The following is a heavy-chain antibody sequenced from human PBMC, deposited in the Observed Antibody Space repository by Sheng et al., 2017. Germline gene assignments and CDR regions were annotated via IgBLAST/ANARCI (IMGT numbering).Heavy chain of an antibody. CDR1: GYTFITYD. CDR2: VSVYNGDT. J-gene: IGHJ3*01. CDR3: ARAGRSLAARPLHRGGGGGLFDL. D-gene: IGHD6-6*01. V-gene: IGHV1-18*01. Sequence: QVQLVQSGAEVKKPGASVKVSCKASGYTFITYDFSWVRQAPGQGLEWMGWVSVYNGDTNYARKFQGRVTMTTDTSTSTAYMELRSLRSDDTAVYYCARAGRSLAARPLHRGGGGGLFDLWGQGTVVTVSS.